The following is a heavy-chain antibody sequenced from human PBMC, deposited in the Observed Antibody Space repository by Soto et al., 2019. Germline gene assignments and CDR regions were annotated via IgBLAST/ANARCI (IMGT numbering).Heavy chain of an antibody. CDR1: GGSISSYY. Sequence: QVQLQESGPGLVKPSETLSLTCTVSGGSISSYYWSWIRQPPGEGLEWIGYIYYSGSTHYNPSLKIPVTRSLDTLKTPLSLKLGTLTAAATAVYYFASRYGSCFAYWGQGTLVTVSP. CDR2: IYYSGST. D-gene: IGHD6-6*01. J-gene: IGHJ4*02. V-gene: IGHV4-59*08. CDR3: ASRYGSCFAY.